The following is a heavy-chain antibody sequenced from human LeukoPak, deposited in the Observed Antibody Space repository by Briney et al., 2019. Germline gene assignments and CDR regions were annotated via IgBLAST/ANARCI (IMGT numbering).Heavy chain of an antibody. Sequence: PSETLSLTCTVSGGSISSSSYYWGWIRQPPGKGLEWIGSIYYSGSTYYNPSLKSRVTISVDTSKNQFSLKLSSVTAADTAVYYCARGYGSSHFDYWGQGTLVTVSS. CDR1: GGSISSSSYY. D-gene: IGHD1-26*01. J-gene: IGHJ4*02. V-gene: IGHV4-39*07. CDR2: IYYSGST. CDR3: ARGYGSSHFDY.